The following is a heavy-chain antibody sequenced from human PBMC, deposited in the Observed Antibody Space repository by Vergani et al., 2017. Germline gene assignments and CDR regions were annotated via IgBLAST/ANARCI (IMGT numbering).Heavy chain of an antibody. J-gene: IGHJ4*02. CDR3: ARVMSGAGFDY. V-gene: IGHV3-72*01. D-gene: IGHD3-10*01. CDR1: GFTFSDHY. CDR2: TRNQANSYTT. Sequence: EVQVVETGGGLVQPGGSLRLSCAASGFTFSDHYMDWVRQAPGKGLEWVGRTRNQANSYTTEYAASVKGRFTISRDDSKNSLYLQMNSLKTEDTAMYFCARVMSGAGFDYWGQGTLVNVSS.